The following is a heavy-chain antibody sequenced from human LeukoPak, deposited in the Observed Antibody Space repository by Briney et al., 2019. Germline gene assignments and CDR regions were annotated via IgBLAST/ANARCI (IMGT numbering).Heavy chain of an antibody. J-gene: IGHJ4*02. CDR3: ARARDSYYYDSSGYYPHYYFDY. Sequence: SETLSLTCTVSGGSISSYYWSWIRQPPGKGMEWVGYIYYSGSTNYNPSLKSRVTISVDTSKNQFSLKLSSVTAADTAVYYCARARDSYYYDSSGYYPHYYFDYWGQGTLVTVSS. V-gene: IGHV4-59*01. CDR2: IYYSGST. CDR1: GGSISSYY. D-gene: IGHD3-22*01.